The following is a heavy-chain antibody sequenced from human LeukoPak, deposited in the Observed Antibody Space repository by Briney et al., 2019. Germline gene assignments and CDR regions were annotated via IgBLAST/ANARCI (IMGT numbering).Heavy chain of an antibody. CDR2: MWHDGRNK. Sequence: GGSLRLSCAASGFTFSTYGMHWVRQAPGKVLEWVAVMWHDGRNKYYADSVKGRFTISRDNSKNTLYLQMNSLRAEDTAVYYCTRDPGTGSLAGWGQGTLVTVSS. J-gene: IGHJ4*02. V-gene: IGHV3-33*01. CDR3: TRDPGTGSLAG. CDR1: GFTFSTYG. D-gene: IGHD1-1*01.